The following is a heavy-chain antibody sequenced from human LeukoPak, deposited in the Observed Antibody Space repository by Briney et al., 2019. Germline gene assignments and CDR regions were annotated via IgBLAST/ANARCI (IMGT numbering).Heavy chain of an antibody. CDR3: ARVEGAYDILTGYYIGDGMDV. V-gene: IGHV1-18*01. J-gene: IGHJ6*02. Sequence: ASLKVSCKASVYTFTSYGISWVRQAPGQGLEWMGWISAYNGNTNYAQKLQGRLTMTTDTDTSTAYMEPRSLRSDDTAVYYCARVEGAYDILTGYYIGDGMDVWGQGTTVTVSS. CDR1: VYTFTSYG. D-gene: IGHD3-9*01. CDR2: ISAYNGNT.